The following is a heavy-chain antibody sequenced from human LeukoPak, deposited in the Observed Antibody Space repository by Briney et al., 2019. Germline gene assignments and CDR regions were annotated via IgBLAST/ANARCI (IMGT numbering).Heavy chain of an antibody. Sequence: GGSLRLSCAASGFAVRDTRMTWVRQVPEKGLEWLSIIYTDDSAYYPDSVKGRFTVSRDNSKNTLYLQLNSLRAEDTAVYYCAKIVVIPGSDYFDSWGQGALVTVSS. D-gene: IGHD3-22*01. CDR1: GFAVRDTR. CDR2: IYTDDSA. J-gene: IGHJ4*02. V-gene: IGHV3-53*01. CDR3: AKIVVIPGSDYFDS.